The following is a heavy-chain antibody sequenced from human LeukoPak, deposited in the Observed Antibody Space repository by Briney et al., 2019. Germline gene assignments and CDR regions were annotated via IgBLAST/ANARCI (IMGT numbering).Heavy chain of an antibody. V-gene: IGHV4-59*01. CDR2: IYYSGST. D-gene: IGHD4-17*01. Sequence: SETLSLTCSVSGASISSYYWSWIRQPPGEGLEWIGYIYYSGSTNYNPSLKSRVTISVDTSKNQFSLKLSSVTAADTAVYYCASDPYGDTAFDYWGQGTLVTVSS. CDR3: ASDPYGDTAFDY. J-gene: IGHJ4*02. CDR1: GASISSYY.